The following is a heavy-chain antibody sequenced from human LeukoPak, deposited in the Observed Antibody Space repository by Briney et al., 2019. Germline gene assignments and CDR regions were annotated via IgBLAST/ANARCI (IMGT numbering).Heavy chain of an antibody. Sequence: GGSLRLSCAASGFTFNTYAMNWVRQAPGKGLEWVSGISGSGDNTYHANSVKGRFSISRDNPRNTLYLQMNSLRAEDTAVYYCARDQTANGYYYYGMDVWGQGTTVTVSS. J-gene: IGHJ6*02. CDR1: GFTFNTYA. V-gene: IGHV3-23*01. CDR2: ISGSGDNT. D-gene: IGHD1-1*01. CDR3: ARDQTANGYYYYGMDV.